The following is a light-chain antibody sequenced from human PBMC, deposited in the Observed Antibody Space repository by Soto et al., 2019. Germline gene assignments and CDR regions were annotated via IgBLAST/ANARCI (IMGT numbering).Light chain of an antibody. J-gene: IGLJ1*01. CDR3: AAWDDSLSGYV. V-gene: IGLV1-47*01. CDR1: SSNIGSGY. CDR2: RND. Sequence: QSVLTQPPSASGTPGQRVTISCSGSSSNIGSGYVYWYQQLPGTAPKILIFRNDQRPSGVPDRFSGSKSGTSASLAISGLRSEDEAEYYCAAWDDSLSGYVFGVGTKLTVL.